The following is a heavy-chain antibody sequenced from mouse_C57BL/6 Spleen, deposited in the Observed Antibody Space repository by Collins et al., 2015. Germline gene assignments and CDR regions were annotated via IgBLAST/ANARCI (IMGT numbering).Heavy chain of an antibody. CDR1: GYTFTSYW. V-gene: IGHV1-55*01. Sequence: QVQLQQSGAELVNPGASVKMSCKTSGYTFTSYWVTWVKQRPGQGLEWIGDTFPGSGSSNYNEKFKNKATLTVDTTSSTAYMELSSLTSEDSAVYYCARDGYYLYAVDYWGQGTSVTVSS. CDR2: TFPGSGSS. CDR3: ARDGYYLYAVDY. J-gene: IGHJ4*01. D-gene: IGHD2-3*01.